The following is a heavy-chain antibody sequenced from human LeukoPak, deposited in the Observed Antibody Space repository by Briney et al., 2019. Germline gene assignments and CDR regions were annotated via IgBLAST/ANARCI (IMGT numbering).Heavy chain of an antibody. J-gene: IGHJ6*02. Sequence: VASVKVSCKASGGTFSSYAISWVRQAPGQGLEWMGGIIPIFGTANYAQKFQGRVTITADESTSTAYMELSSLRSEDTAVYYCARDSNYYGSGSYHNYYYGMDVWGQGTTVTVSS. CDR2: IIPIFGTA. CDR1: GGTFSSYA. CDR3: ARDSNYYGSGSYHNYYYGMDV. D-gene: IGHD3-10*01. V-gene: IGHV1-69*13.